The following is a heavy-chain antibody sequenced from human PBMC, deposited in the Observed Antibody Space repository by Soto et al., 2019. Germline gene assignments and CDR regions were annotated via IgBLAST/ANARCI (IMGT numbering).Heavy chain of an antibody. V-gene: IGHV1-46*01. J-gene: IGHJ4*02. CDR2: IFPSVGIP. CDR1: GYTVTSYY. D-gene: IGHD1-26*01. Sequence: ASVKVSCKASGYTVTSYYVHWVRQAPGQGLEWMGIIFPSVGIPNYAQKFQGRVTITADISTSTAYMEMNSLTSEDTATYYCATEGFGGTYFGYWGQGTLVTVSS. CDR3: ATEGFGGTYFGY.